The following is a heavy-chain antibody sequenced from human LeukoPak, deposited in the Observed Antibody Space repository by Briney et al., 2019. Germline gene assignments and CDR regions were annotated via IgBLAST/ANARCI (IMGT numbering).Heavy chain of an antibody. CDR1: GGTFSSYA. J-gene: IGHJ4*02. Sequence: SVKVSCKASGGTFSSYAISWVRQAPGQGLEWMGGIIPIFGTANYAQKFQGRVTITADESTSTAYMELSSLRSEDTAVYYCARGPSAYCGGDCYVFDYRGQGTLVTVSS. CDR3: ARGPSAYCGGDCYVFDY. D-gene: IGHD2-21*02. CDR2: IIPIFGTA. V-gene: IGHV1-69*13.